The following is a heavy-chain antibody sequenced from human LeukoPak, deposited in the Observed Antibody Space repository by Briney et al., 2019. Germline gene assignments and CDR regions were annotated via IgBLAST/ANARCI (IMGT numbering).Heavy chain of an antibody. Sequence: ASVKVSCKASGYTFTGYYMHWVRQAPGQGLEWMGWINPNSGGTNYAQKFQGRVTMTRDTSISTAYMELSRLRSDDTAMYYCARGPAEWLLRNGDFDYWGQGTLVTVSS. CDR1: GYTFTGYY. V-gene: IGHV1-2*02. D-gene: IGHD3-22*01. J-gene: IGHJ4*02. CDR3: ARGPAEWLLRNGDFDY. CDR2: INPNSGGT.